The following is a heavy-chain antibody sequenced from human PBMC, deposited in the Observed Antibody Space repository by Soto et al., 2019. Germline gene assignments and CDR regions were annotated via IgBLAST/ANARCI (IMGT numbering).Heavy chain of an antibody. CDR2: IWSDGSNK. J-gene: IGHJ4*02. CDR1: GFTFSSYG. Sequence: SGGSLRLSCAASGFTFSSYGMHWVRQAPGKGLEWVAVIWSDGSNKYYADSVKGRFTISRDNSKNTLYLQMNSLRAEDTAVYYCARYYYDSSGYYPLWGQGTLVTVSS. CDR3: ARYYYDSSGYYPL. D-gene: IGHD3-22*01. V-gene: IGHV3-33*01.